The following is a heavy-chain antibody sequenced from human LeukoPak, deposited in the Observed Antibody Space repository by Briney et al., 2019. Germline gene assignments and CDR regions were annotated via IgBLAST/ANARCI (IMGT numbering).Heavy chain of an antibody. J-gene: IGHJ4*02. Sequence: PSETLSLTCAVYGGSFSGYYWSWIRQPSGKGLEWIGEINHSGSTNYNPSLKSRVTISVDTSKNQFSLKLSSVTAADTAVYYCARHPYSSGYKYDYWGQGTLVTVSS. CDR3: ARHPYSSGYKYDY. D-gene: IGHD3-22*01. CDR1: GGSFSGYY. CDR2: INHSGST. V-gene: IGHV4-34*01.